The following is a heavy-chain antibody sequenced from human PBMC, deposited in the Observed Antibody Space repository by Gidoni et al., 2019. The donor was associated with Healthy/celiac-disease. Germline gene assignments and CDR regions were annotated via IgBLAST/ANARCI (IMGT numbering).Heavy chain of an antibody. Sequence: QVQLVESGGGAVQPGRTLRLSCAASGFPFSSYGIRWVRQAPGKGLEWVAVIWYDGSNKYYADSVKGRFTISRDNSKNTLYLQMNSLRAEDTAVYYCARDPRMGGSVDYWGQGTLVTVSS. J-gene: IGHJ4*02. CDR1: GFPFSSYG. V-gene: IGHV3-33*01. D-gene: IGHD3-10*01. CDR2: IWYDGSNK. CDR3: ARDPRMGGSVDY.